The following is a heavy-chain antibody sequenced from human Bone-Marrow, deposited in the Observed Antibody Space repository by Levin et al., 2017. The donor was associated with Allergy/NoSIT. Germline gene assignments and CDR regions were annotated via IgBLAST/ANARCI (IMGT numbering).Heavy chain of an antibody. J-gene: IGHJ4*02. CDR2: IWYDGSNK. CDR3: ARDPVGIGGGGEIFIYFDY. CDR1: GFTFSSYG. V-gene: IGHV3-33*01. D-gene: IGHD3-16*01. Sequence: GGSLRLSCAASGFTFSSYGMHWVRQAPGKGLEWVAVIWYDGSNKYYADSVKGRFTISRDNSKNTLYLQMNSLRAEDTAVYYCARDPVGIGGGGEIFIYFDYWGQGTLVTVSS.